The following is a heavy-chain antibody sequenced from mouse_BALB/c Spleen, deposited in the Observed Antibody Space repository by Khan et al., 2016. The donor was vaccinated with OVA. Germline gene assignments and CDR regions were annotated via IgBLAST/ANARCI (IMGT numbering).Heavy chain of an antibody. CDR1: GYSITSDYA. CDR2: ISYSGNT. V-gene: IGHV3-2*02. J-gene: IGHJ2*01. Sequence: VQLKESGPGLVKPSQSLSLTCTVTGYSITSDYAWNWIRQFPGNKLEWMGHISYSGNTKYNPSLKSRISITRDTSKNQFLLQLNSVTTEDTATYYCARIYGGDFDYWGQGTTLTVSS. D-gene: IGHD1-1*01. CDR3: ARIYGGDFDY.